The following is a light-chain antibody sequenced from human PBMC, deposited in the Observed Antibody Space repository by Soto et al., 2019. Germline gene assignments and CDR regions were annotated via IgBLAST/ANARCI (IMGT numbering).Light chain of an antibody. Sequence: EIELTQSPGTLSLSPGERATLSCRASQSVRSSYLAWYQQKPGQAPRLLIYGASSRATGIPDRFSGSGSGTDFTLTISRLEPEDFATYYCHQYKSYSPYTFGQGTKLEIK. CDR3: HQYKSYSPYT. CDR2: GAS. CDR1: QSVRSSY. J-gene: IGKJ2*01. V-gene: IGKV3-20*01.